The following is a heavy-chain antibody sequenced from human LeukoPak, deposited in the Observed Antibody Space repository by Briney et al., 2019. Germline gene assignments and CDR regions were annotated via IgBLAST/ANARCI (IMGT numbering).Heavy chain of an antibody. V-gene: IGHV5-51*01. Sequence: GESLKISCKVSGYIFTSDWIGWVRQVPGKGLEWMGIIYPGDSDTRYSPSFQGQVTISADKSISTAYLQWSSLKASDTAMYYCARSPQKQLTGESDYWGQGTLVTVSS. CDR1: GYIFTSDW. CDR3: ARSPQKQLTGESDY. J-gene: IGHJ4*02. CDR2: IYPGDSDT. D-gene: IGHD7-27*01.